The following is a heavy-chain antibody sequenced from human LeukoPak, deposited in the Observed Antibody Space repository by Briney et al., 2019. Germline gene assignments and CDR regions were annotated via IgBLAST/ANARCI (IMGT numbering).Heavy chain of an antibody. CDR3: ARHVYSQYYFDY. CDR2: IYYSGST. J-gene: IGHJ4*02. V-gene: IGHV4-59*08. Sequence: PSETLSLTCTVSGGSISSYYWIWIRQPPGKGLEWIGYIYYSGSTNYNPSLKSRVTISVDTSKNQFSLKLSSVTAADTAVYYCARHVYSQYYFDYWGQGTLVTVSS. D-gene: IGHD5/OR15-5a*01. CDR1: GGSISSYY.